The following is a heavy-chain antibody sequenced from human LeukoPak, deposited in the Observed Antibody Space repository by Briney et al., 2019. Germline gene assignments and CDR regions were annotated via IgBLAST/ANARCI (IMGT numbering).Heavy chain of an antibody. CDR1: VGSISSYY. CDR3: ARDRYYYDSSGYLFDY. CDR2: IYTSGST. Sequence: SEPLSLTCTVSVGSISSYYWSWIRQPAGEGLEWIGRIYTSGSTNYNPSLKSRVTMPVNTSQKQFSLKLSSVTAADTAVLYCARDRYYYDSSGYLFDYWGQGTLVTVSS. V-gene: IGHV4-4*07. J-gene: IGHJ4*02. D-gene: IGHD3-22*01.